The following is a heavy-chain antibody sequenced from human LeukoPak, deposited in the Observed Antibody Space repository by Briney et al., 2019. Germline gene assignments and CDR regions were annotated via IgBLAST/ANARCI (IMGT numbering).Heavy chain of an antibody. CDR1: GFTFSSYG. D-gene: IGHD3-3*01. J-gene: IGHJ4*01. V-gene: IGHV3-33*06. CDR2: IWYDGTNK. CDR3: AKDTSSPIFGVAYYFES. Sequence: PGGSLRLSCAASGFTFSSYGMHWVRQAPGKGLEWVAVIWYDGTNKYYADSVKGRFTISRDNSKNTLYLQLNSLRAEDTAVYYCAKDTSSPIFGVAYYFESCGQGTLVTVSS.